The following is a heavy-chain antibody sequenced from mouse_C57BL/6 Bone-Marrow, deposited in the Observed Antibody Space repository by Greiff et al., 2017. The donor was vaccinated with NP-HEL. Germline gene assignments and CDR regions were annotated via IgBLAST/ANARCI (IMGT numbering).Heavy chain of an antibody. CDR3: ARRHYGSSYDYAMDY. D-gene: IGHD1-1*01. CDR2: ISNGGGST. CDR1: GFTFSDYY. Sequence: DVKLVESGGGLVQPGGSLKLSCAASGFTFSDYYMYWVRQTPEKRLEWVAYISNGGGSTYYPDTVKGRFTISRDNAKNTLYLQMSRLKSEDTAMYYCARRHYGSSYDYAMDYWGQGTSVTVSS. V-gene: IGHV5-12*01. J-gene: IGHJ4*01.